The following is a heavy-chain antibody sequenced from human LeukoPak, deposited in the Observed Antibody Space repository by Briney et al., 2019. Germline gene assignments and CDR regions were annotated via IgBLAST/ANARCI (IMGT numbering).Heavy chain of an antibody. Sequence: ASVKVSCKASGYTFTGYYMHWVRQAPGQGLEWMGWINPNSGGTNYAQKFQGRVTTTRDTSISTAYMELSRLRSDDTAVYYCARDRYSGSYYSYWGQGTLVTVSS. CDR3: ARDRYSGSYYSY. J-gene: IGHJ4*02. D-gene: IGHD1-26*01. V-gene: IGHV1-2*02. CDR1: GYTFTGYY. CDR2: INPNSGGT.